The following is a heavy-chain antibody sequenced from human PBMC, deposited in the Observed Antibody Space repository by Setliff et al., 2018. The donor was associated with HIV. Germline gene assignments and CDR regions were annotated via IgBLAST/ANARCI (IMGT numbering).Heavy chain of an antibody. CDR1: GGTFRSQA. Sequence: GASVKVSCKTSGGTFRSQAISWVRQAPGQGLEWMGGLISMFKIPQIAQKFQGRVTITADESTSTAYMGLSSLTSEDTAVSYCARGGWSGGGPLHYSYYYLDVWGQGTAVTVSS. J-gene: IGHJ6*02. CDR3: ARGGWSGGGPLHYSYYYLDV. D-gene: IGHD2-15*01. CDR2: LISMFKIP. V-gene: IGHV1-69*13.